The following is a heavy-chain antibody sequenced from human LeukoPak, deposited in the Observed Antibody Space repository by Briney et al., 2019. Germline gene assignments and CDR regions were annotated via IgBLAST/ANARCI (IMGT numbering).Heavy chain of an antibody. CDR2: INHSGST. CDR1: GGSFSGYY. J-gene: IGHJ4*02. Sequence: SETLSLTCAVYGGSFSGYYWSWIRQPPGKGLEWIGEINHSGSTNYNPSLKSRVTISVDTSKNQFSLKLNSVTAADTAVYYCARGSGYSDYWGQGTLVTVSS. V-gene: IGHV4-34*01. CDR3: ARGSGYSDY. D-gene: IGHD3-10*01.